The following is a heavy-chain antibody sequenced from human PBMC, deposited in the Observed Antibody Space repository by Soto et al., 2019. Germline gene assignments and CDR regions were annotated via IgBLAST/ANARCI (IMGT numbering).Heavy chain of an antibody. J-gene: IGHJ5*02. V-gene: IGHV3-43*02. D-gene: IGHD5-12*01. CDR3: AKDIDGYNPECFDP. CDR1: GFTFDDYA. CDR2: ISGGGGST. Sequence: GGSLRLSCAASGFTFDDYAMHWVRQAPGKGLEWVSLISGGGGSTYYADSVKGRFTISRDNSKNSLYLQMNSLRTEDTALYYCAKDIDGYNPECFDPWGQGTLVTVSS.